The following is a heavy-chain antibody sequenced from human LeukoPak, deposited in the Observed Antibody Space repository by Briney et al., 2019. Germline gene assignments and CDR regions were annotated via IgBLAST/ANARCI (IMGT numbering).Heavy chain of an antibody. D-gene: IGHD2-21*02. V-gene: IGHV4-39*01. Sequence: SETLSLTCIVSGDSTSSTSYYWAWIRQPPGKGLEWIGIIFYSGSAYYTPSLRGRVTLSVDTSRNQFSLNLISVTAADTGVYFCARQQSDTSLFDPWGQGTLVTVSS. J-gene: IGHJ5*02. CDR1: GDSTSSTSYY. CDR2: IFYSGSA. CDR3: ARQQSDTSLFDP.